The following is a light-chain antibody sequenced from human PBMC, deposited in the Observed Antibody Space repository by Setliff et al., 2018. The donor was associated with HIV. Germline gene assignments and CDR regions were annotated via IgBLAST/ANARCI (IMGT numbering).Light chain of an antibody. Sequence: QSSLAQPASVSGSPGQSITISCTGTSSDVGSYNYVSWYQQHPGKAPKLIIYEVNNRPSGISNRFSGSKSANTASLTISGLQAEDEADYYCSSYTTTSTPYVFGTGTKVTVL. CDR1: SSDVGSYNY. CDR3: SSYTTTSTPYV. V-gene: IGLV2-14*01. CDR2: EVN. J-gene: IGLJ1*01.